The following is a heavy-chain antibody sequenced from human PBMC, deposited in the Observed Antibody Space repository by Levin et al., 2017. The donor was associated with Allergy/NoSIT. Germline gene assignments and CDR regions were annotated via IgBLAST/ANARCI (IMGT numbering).Heavy chain of an antibody. D-gene: IGHD6-19*01. CDR3: ARDQRYSSGWPGMDV. Sequence: GGSLRLSCAASGFTFSSYGMHWVRQAPGKGLEWVAVIWYDGSNKYYADSVKGRFTISRDNSKNTLYLQMNSLRAEDTAVYYCARDQRYSSGWPGMDVWGQGTTVTVSS. CDR2: IWYDGSNK. J-gene: IGHJ6*02. CDR1: GFTFSSYG. V-gene: IGHV3-33*01.